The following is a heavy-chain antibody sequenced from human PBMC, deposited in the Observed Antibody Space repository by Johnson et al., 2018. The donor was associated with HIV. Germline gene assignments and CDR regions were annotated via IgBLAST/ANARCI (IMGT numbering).Heavy chain of an antibody. CDR2: IKQGGREK. CDR1: GFTFSSYW. V-gene: IGHV3-7*01. Sequence: MLLVESGGVLVQPGGSLRLSCAASGFTFSSYWMSWVRQAPGKGLEWVANIKQGGREKYYVSSVKGRFTISRNNAKNSLYLKINSLRAEDTAVYYCASSYSESDAFDIWGQGTMVTVSS. J-gene: IGHJ3*02. D-gene: IGHD3-10*01. CDR3: ASSYSESDAFDI.